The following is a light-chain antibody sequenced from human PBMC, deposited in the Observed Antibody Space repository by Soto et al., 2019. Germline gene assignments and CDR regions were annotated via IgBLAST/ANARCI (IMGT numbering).Light chain of an antibody. CDR2: GAS. Sequence: ENVLTQSPGTLSLSPGERATVYCRASQNVNTNYLVWYQQRPGQAPRLLIYGASTRATGIPARFSGSGSGTDFTLTISSLQPEDFATYYCQQSYSTPITFGQGTRLEIK. J-gene: IGKJ5*01. CDR1: QNVNTNY. CDR3: QQSYSTPIT. V-gene: IGKV3-20*01.